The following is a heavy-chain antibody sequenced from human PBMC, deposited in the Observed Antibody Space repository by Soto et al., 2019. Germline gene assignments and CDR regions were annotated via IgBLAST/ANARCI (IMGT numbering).Heavy chain of an antibody. CDR3: ARLSFSSSWYFTKQRTLDY. CDR1: GYTFTSYA. CDR2: INAGNGNT. J-gene: IGHJ4*02. Sequence: GASVKVSCKASGYTFTSYAMHWVRQAPGQRLEWMGWINAGNGNTKYSQKFQGRVTITRDTSASTAYMELSSLRSEDTAVYYCARLSFSSSWYFTKQRTLDYWGQGTLVTVSS. V-gene: IGHV1-3*01. D-gene: IGHD6-13*01.